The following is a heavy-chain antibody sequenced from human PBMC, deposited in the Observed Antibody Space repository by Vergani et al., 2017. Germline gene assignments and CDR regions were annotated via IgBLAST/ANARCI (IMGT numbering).Heavy chain of an antibody. Sequence: EVQLLESGGGLVQPGGSLRLSCEASGFSFPGYAMSWVRQAPGKGLEWVSSVSGSSATPYYADSVKGRFIISRDNSKNTLHLKMNSLRADDTAVYYCAKVGRSEVAGTFGAFDIWGQGTMVTVSS. CDR2: VSGSSATP. V-gene: IGHV3-23*01. CDR1: GFSFPGYA. CDR3: AKVGRSEVAGTFGAFDI. J-gene: IGHJ3*02. D-gene: IGHD6-19*01.